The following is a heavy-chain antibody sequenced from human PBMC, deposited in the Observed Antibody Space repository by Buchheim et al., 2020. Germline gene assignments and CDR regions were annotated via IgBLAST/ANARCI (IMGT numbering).Heavy chain of an antibody. V-gene: IGHV4-34*01. CDR3: ARAVYYYGSGSYGWYFDL. J-gene: IGHJ2*01. D-gene: IGHD3-10*01. Sequence: QVQLQQWGAGLLKPSETLSLTCAVYGGSFSGYYWSWIRQPPGKGLEWIGEINHSGSTNYNPSLKRRVTISVDTSKNQFSLKLSSVTAADTAVYYCARAVYYYGSGSYGWYFDLWGRGTL. CDR1: GGSFSGYY. CDR2: INHSGST.